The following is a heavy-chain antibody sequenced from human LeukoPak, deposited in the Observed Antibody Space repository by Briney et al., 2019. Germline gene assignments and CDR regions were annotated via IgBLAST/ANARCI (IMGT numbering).Heavy chain of an antibody. D-gene: IGHD3-10*01. CDR3: ASGFLSGRGVVGY. Sequence: GWSLRLSCAASGFTFSNYWMHWVRQAPGKGLVWVSRINLDGSSATYADSVKGRFTISRDNAKNTLYLQMNSLSAEDTAVYYCASGFLSGRGVVGYWGQGTLVTVSS. CDR1: GFTFSNYW. CDR2: INLDGSSA. V-gene: IGHV3-74*01. J-gene: IGHJ4*02.